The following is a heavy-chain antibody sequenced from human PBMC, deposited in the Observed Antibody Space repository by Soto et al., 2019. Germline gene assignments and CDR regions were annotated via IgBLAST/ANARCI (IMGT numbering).Heavy chain of an antibody. Sequence: SETRSLTFTVSGISITMGGSSWTWIRQPPGKGLEWIGYFSHSGSAYYNPSLKSRVTISVDRSKNQFSLKLNSVTTADTAVYYCAREGYYWLDPWGQGNXVTVSS. CDR3: AREGYYWLDP. V-gene: IGHV4-30-2*01. D-gene: IGHD6-13*01. J-gene: IGHJ5*02. CDR1: GISITMGGSS. CDR2: FSHSGSA.